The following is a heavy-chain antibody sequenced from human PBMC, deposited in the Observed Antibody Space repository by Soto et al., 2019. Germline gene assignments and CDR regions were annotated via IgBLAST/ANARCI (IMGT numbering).Heavy chain of an antibody. D-gene: IGHD3-10*01. CDR2: IKSKTDGGTT. CDR3: TTDHYYGSGSYGYYFDY. CDR1: GFTFSNAR. V-gene: IGHV3-15*01. Sequence: EVQLVEPGGGLVKPGGSLRLSCAASGFTFSNARMSWARQAPGKWLAWVGRIKSKTDGGTTDYAAPVKGRFTISRDDSKYTLYLQMNSLKTEDTAVYYCTTDHYYGSGSYGYYFDYWGQGTLVTVSS. J-gene: IGHJ4*02.